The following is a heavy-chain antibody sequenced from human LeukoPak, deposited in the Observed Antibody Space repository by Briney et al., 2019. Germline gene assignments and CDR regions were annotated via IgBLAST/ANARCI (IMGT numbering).Heavy chain of an antibody. CDR3: ARRGAAAGKLDY. J-gene: IGHJ4*02. CDR1: GFTFSSYE. Sequence: GGALRLSCAASGFTFSSYEVNWVRPAPGKGLEWVSYISSSGSTIYYADSVKGRFTISRDNAKNSLYLQMNSLRAEDTAVYYCARRGAAAGKLDYWGQGSLVTVSS. D-gene: IGHD6-13*01. CDR2: ISSSGSTI. V-gene: IGHV3-48*03.